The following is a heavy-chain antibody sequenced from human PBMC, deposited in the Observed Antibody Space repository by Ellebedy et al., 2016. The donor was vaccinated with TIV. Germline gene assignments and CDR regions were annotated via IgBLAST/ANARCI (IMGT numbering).Heavy chain of an antibody. J-gene: IGHJ4*01. D-gene: IGHD5-12*01. V-gene: IGHV5-51*01. CDR3: ARGAKYEYDVSGLRGFDY. CDR1: GYRFSSHC. CDR2: IDPADSSV. Sequence: GESLKISCTATGYRFSSHCIGWVFQLRGNGLQWMAIIDPADSSVKFSPSFQGQVTISADRSSSTAFLQWNTLTASDSGMNFGARGAKYEYDVSGLRGFDYWGHGTPVTVSS.